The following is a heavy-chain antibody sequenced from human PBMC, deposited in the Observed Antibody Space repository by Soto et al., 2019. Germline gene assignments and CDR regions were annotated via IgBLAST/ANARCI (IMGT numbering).Heavy chain of an antibody. J-gene: IGHJ6*03. CDR2: IKGDGSEK. CDR3: ARDYYYYIDV. Sequence: EVHLVESGGDLVPPAGSLRLSCAASGFTFSNYWMTWVRQTPGKGLEWVANIKGDGSEKYYVDSVKGRFTISRDNAKNSLDLQMNSLRAEDTAVYYCARDYYYYIDVWGKGTTVTVSS. V-gene: IGHV3-7*01. CDR1: GFTFSNYW.